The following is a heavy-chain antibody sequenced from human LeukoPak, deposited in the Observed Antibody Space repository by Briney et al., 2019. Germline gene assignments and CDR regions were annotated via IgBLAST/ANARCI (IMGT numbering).Heavy chain of an antibody. D-gene: IGHD6-6*01. CDR3: AKGSAAARPYYFDN. V-gene: IGHV3-23*01. CDR1: GFTFSSYA. J-gene: IGHJ4*02. Sequence: GGSLRLSCAASGFTFSSYAMHWVRQAPGKGLEWVSAISDSSTNTYYADSVKGRFTISRDNSKSTLYLQMDSLRAEDTAVYFCAKGSAAARPYYFDNWGQGTLVTVSS. CDR2: ISDSSTNT.